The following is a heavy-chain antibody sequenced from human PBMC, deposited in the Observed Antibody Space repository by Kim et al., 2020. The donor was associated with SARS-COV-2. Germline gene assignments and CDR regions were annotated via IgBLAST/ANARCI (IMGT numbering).Heavy chain of an antibody. CDR2: IYSGGDST. CDR1: GFTFSNYA. D-gene: IGHD6-13*01. Sequence: GGSLRLSCAASGFTFSNYAMSWVRQAPGKGLECVSVIYSGGDSTFYADSVKGRFTISRDNSKNTLSLQMNSLRAEDTAVYYCAKDHEQHTDVLDIWGQGTMVTVSS. J-gene: IGHJ3*02. CDR3: AKDHEQHTDVLDI. V-gene: IGHV3-23*03.